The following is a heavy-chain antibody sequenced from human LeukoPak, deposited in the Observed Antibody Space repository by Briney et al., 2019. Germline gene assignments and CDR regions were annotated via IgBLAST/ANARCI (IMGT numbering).Heavy chain of an antibody. V-gene: IGHV4-34*01. CDR1: GGSFSGYY. CDR3: ARVQWELPTYYYYGMDV. D-gene: IGHD1-26*01. J-gene: IGHJ6*02. CDR2: INHSGST. Sequence: KSSETLSLTCAVYGGSFSGYYWSWIRQPPGKGLEWIGEINHSGSTNYNPSLKSRVTISVGTSKNQFSLKLSSVTAADTAVYYCARVQWELPTYYYYGMDVWGQGTTVTVSS.